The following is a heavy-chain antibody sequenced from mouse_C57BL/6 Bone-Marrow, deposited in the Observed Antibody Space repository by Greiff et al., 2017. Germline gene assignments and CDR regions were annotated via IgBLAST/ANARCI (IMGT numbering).Heavy chain of an antibody. CDR3: ARGGFFRRLDY. CDR1: GYTFTDYY. Sequence: VQLQQSGPELVKPGASVKISCKASGYTFTDYYMNWVKQSHGKSLEWIGDINPNNGGTSYNQKFKGKATLTVDKSSSTAYMELRSLTSEDSAVYYCARGGFFRRLDYWGQGTTLTVSS. J-gene: IGHJ2*01. D-gene: IGHD3-1*01. V-gene: IGHV1-26*01. CDR2: INPNNGGT.